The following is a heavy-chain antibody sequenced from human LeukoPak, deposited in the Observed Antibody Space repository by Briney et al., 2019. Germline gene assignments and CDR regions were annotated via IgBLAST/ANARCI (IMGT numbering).Heavy chain of an antibody. CDR3: ARADIVVVPAARYYYYMDV. CDR1: GGTFSTYA. CDR2: IIPIFGTA. D-gene: IGHD2-2*01. V-gene: IGHV1-69*01. J-gene: IGHJ6*03. Sequence: VASVKVSCKASGGTFSTYAISWVRQAPGQGLEWMGGIIPIFGTANYAQKFQGRVTITADESTGTAYMELSSLRSEDTAVYYCARADIVVVPAARYYYYMDVWGKGTTVTVSS.